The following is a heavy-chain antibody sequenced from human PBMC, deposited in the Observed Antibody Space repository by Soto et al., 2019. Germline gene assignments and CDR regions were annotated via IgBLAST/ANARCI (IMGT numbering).Heavy chain of an antibody. Sequence: SVKVSCKASGGTFSSYAISWVRQAPGQGLEWMGGIIPIFGTANYAQKFQGRVTITADESTSTAYMELSSLRSEDTAVYYCARGGYYDSSGYVRRYFDYWGQGTLVTVSS. D-gene: IGHD3-22*01. V-gene: IGHV1-69*13. CDR1: GGTFSSYA. CDR2: IIPIFGTA. CDR3: ARGGYYDSSGYVRRYFDY. J-gene: IGHJ4*02.